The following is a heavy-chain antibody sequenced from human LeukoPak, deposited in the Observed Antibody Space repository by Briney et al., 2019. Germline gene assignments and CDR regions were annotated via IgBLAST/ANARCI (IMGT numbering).Heavy chain of an antibody. CDR1: GDSTSSHY. Sequence: PSETLSLTCTVSGDSTSSHYWSWIRQSPGKGLGWLGFIHHSGSTDYNPSLRSRVSISIDTSKSQFTLNLRSVTAADSAIYYCARKRSHFWYMDVWGKGTTVTVSS. CDR3: ARKRSHFWYMDV. CDR2: IHHSGST. V-gene: IGHV4-59*11. J-gene: IGHJ6*03. D-gene: IGHD3-10*01.